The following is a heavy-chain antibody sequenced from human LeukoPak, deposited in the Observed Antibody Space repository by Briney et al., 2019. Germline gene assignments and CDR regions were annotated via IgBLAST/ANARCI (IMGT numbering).Heavy chain of an antibody. Sequence: GGSLRLSCAASGFTFSSYAMSWVRQAPGKGLDWVSTISSGGGSTYYADSVKGRFTISRDNSKNTLSLQMISLRAEDTAVYYCAKAGSGYNFGGFVWGQGTLVTVSS. CDR3: AKAGSGYNFGGFV. J-gene: IGHJ4*02. CDR2: ISSGGGST. V-gene: IGHV3-23*01. CDR1: GFTFSSYA. D-gene: IGHD5-18*01.